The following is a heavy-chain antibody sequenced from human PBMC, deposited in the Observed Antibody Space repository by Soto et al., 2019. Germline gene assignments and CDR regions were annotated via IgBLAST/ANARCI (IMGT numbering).Heavy chain of an antibody. CDR1: GGTFSSYT. V-gene: IGHV1-69*02. J-gene: IGHJ6*02. Sequence: QVQLVQSGAEVKKPGSSVKVSCKASGGTFSSYTISWVRQAPGQGLEWMGRIIPILGIANYAQKFQGRVTITADKSTSTAYMELSSLRSEDTAVYYCAMVAATWSYYYGMDVWGQGTTVTVSS. CDR3: AMVAATWSYYYGMDV. D-gene: IGHD2-15*01. CDR2: IIPILGIA.